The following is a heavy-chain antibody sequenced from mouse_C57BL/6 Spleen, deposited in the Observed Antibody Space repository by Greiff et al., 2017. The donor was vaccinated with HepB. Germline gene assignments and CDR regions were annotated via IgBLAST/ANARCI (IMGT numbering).Heavy chain of an antibody. CDR3: ARSTGTLYYFDY. D-gene: IGHD4-1*02. CDR1: GYAFSSSW. J-gene: IGHJ2*01. V-gene: IGHV1-82*01. CDR2: IYPGDGDT. Sequence: QVQLQQSGPELVKPGASVKISCKASGYAFSSSWMNWVKQRPGKGLEWIGRIYPGDGDTNYNGKFKGKATLTADKSSSTAYMQLSSLTSEDSAVYFCARSTGTLYYFDYWGQGTTLTVSS.